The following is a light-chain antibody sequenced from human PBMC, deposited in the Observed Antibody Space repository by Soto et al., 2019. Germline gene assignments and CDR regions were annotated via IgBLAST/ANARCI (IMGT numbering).Light chain of an antibody. CDR3: QQYSKWPLT. CDR2: AAS. Sequence: EIVMTQSPATLSVSPGERATLSCRASQSIYSNLAWYQQKPGQSPRLLIYAASTGATGIPARFSGSGSGTDFTLTISSLQSEDFALYYCQQYSKWPLTFGGGTKVEIK. V-gene: IGKV3-15*01. J-gene: IGKJ4*01. CDR1: QSIYSN.